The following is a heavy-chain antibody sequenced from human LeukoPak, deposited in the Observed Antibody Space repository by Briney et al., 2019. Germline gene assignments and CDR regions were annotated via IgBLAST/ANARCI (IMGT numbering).Heavy chain of an antibody. D-gene: IGHD5-24*01. V-gene: IGHV1-2*02. CDR1: GFNFDNFG. J-gene: IGHJ4*02. Sequence: ASVKVSCKASGFNFDNFGITWLRQAPGQGLEWMGWINPNSGGTNYAQKFQGRVTMTRDTSISTAYMELSRLRSDDTAVYYCAREGGGGYNYFDYWGQGTLVTVSS. CDR2: INPNSGGT. CDR3: AREGGGGYNYFDY.